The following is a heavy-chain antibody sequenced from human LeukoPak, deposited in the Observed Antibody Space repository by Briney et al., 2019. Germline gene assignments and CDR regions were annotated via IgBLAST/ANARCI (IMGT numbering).Heavy chain of an antibody. D-gene: IGHD5-18*01. J-gene: IGHJ4*02. CDR2: ISSSSSYI. V-gene: IGHV3-21*01. Sequence: GGSLRLSCAASGFTFSSYSMNWVRQAPGKGLEWVSSISSSSSYILYADSVQGRFTISRDIPKNTLYLQMNSLRPEDTAIYYCARDRVQIWSFVGTFDSWGQGSLVTVSS. CDR3: ARDRVQIWSFVGTFDS. CDR1: GFTFSSYS.